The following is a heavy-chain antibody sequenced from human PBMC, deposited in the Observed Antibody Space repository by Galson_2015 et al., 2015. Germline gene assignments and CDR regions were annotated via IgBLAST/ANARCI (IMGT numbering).Heavy chain of an antibody. D-gene: IGHD5-24*01. V-gene: IGHV4-61*01. CDR1: GGSVSSGTYY. J-gene: IGHJ4*02. CDR2: IYYTEST. Sequence: LSLTCTVSGGSVSSGTYYWSWIRQPPGKGLEWIGYIYYTESTNYNPSLKSRVTISVDTSKNQFSLKLSSVTAADTAVYYCARARDGYNEQFDYWGQGTLVTVSS. CDR3: ARARDGYNEQFDY.